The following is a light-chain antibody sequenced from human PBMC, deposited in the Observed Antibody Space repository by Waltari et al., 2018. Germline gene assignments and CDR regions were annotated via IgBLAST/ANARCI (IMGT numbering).Light chain of an antibody. V-gene: IGLV2-14*03. CDR1: SSDVGGYNY. Sequence: QSALTQPASVSGSPGQSITLSCAGTSSDVGGYNYVSWYQQHPGKAPRLIIYDVSNRPSGVSNHFSGSKSGNSASLTISGLQAEDEADYYCTSYTTSDSYVFGTGTKVTVL. CDR2: DVS. CDR3: TSYTTSDSYV. J-gene: IGLJ1*01.